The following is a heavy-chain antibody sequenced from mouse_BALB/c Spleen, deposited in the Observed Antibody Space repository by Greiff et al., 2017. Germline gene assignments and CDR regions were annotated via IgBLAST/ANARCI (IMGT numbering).Heavy chain of an antibody. CDR3: ARTPHYYGSSAWFAY. CDR2: ISYSGST. J-gene: IGHJ3*01. V-gene: IGHV3-2*02. D-gene: IGHD1-1*01. CDR1: GYSITSDYA. Sequence: DVQLQESGPGLVKPSQSLSLTCTVTGYSITSDYAWNWIRQFPGNKLEWMGYISYSGSTSYNPSLKSRISITRDTSKNQFFLQLNSVTTEDTATYYCARTPHYYGSSAWFAYWGQGTLVTVSA.